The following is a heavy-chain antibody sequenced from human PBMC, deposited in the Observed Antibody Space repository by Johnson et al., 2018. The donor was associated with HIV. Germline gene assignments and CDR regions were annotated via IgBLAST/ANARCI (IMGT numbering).Heavy chain of an antibody. J-gene: IGHJ3*02. D-gene: IGHD6-19*01. Sequence: VQLVESGGGSVQPGGSLRLSCAASGSTFSTYWMSWVRQAPGKGLEGAGRIKSKTDGGTTDSAAPVQGRFTISRDDSKNTLYLQMNSLKTEDTAVYYCTTASRGGWIWGQGTMVTVSS. V-gene: IGHV3-15*01. CDR3: TTASRGGWI. CDR2: IKSKTDGGTT. CDR1: GSTFSTYW.